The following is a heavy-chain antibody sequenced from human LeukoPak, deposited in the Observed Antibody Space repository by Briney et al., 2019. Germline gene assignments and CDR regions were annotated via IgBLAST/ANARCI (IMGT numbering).Heavy chain of an antibody. CDR3: ARSKAAAFDY. Sequence: GGALRLSCAASGFTFRSYWMSWVRQAPGKGLEWGANIKQDGSEKYYVDSVKGRFTISRDNAKNSLYLQMNSLRAEDTAVYYCARSKAAAFDYWGQGTLVTVSS. CDR2: IKQDGSEK. V-gene: IGHV3-7*01. J-gene: IGHJ4*02. D-gene: IGHD6-25*01. CDR1: GFTFRSYW.